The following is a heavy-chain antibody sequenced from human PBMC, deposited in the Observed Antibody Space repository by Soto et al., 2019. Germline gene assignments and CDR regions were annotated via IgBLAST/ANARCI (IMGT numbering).Heavy chain of an antibody. V-gene: IGHV4-31*03. Sequence: QVQLQESGPGLVKPSQTLSLTCTVSGGSISSGGYDWSWIRQHPGKGLEWIGYIYYSGSTYYNYSHPSLKSRVTISVDTSKNQFSLKLSSVTAADTAVYYCARTPLLWGQGTLVTVSS. CDR1: GGSISSGGYD. CDR3: ARTPLL. CDR2: IYYSGST. D-gene: IGHD1-26*01. J-gene: IGHJ4*02.